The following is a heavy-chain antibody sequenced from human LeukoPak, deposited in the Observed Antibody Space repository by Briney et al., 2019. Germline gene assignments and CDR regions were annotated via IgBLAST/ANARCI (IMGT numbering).Heavy chain of an antibody. CDR3: ARGRYSGSPYFDY. J-gene: IGHJ4*02. CDR1: GGSISSYY. D-gene: IGHD5-12*01. Sequence: SETLSLTCTVSGGSISSYYWSWIRQPPGKGLEWIGYIYYSGSTNYNPSLKSRVTISVDTSKNQFSLKLSSVTAADTAVYYCARGRYSGSPYFDYWGQGTLVTVSS. V-gene: IGHV4-59*01. CDR2: IYYSGST.